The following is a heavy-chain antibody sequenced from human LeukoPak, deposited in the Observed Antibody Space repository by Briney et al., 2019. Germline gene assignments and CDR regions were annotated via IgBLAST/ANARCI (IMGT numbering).Heavy chain of an antibody. CDR3: ATRNGDYPMFQDY. Sequence: SETLSLTCTVSGGSISSSSYYWGWIRQPPGKGLEWIGSIYYSGSTYYNPSLKSGVTISVDTSKNQFSLKLSSVTAADTAVYYCATRNGDYPMFQDYWGQGTLVTVSS. V-gene: IGHV4-39*01. D-gene: IGHD4-17*01. J-gene: IGHJ4*02. CDR1: GGSISSSSYY. CDR2: IYYSGST.